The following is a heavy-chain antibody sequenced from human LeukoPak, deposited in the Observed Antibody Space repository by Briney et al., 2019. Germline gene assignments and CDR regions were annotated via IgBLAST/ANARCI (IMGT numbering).Heavy chain of an antibody. Sequence: ASVKVSCKASGYTFTSYGISWVRQAPGQGLEWMGWISAYNGHTNYAQKLQGRVTMTTDTSTSTAYMELRSLRSDDTAVYYCARASYIAVADTGSDPCGQRTLVTVSS. D-gene: IGHD6-19*01. CDR1: GYTFTSYG. CDR2: ISAYNGHT. V-gene: IGHV1-18*01. CDR3: ARASYIAVADTGSDP. J-gene: IGHJ5*02.